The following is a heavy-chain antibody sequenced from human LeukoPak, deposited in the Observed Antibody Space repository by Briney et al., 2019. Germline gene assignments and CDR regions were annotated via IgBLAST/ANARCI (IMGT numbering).Heavy chain of an antibody. J-gene: IGHJ4*02. CDR1: GFAVSSNH. Sequence: GGSLRLSCVASGFAVSSNHMNWVRQAPGKGLEWVSIIYIAGTTHYADSVKGRFTISRDNAKNTLYLQMNSLRAEDTAVYYCAREGGYDPFEYWGQGTLVTVSS. V-gene: IGHV3-66*01. CDR2: IYIAGTT. D-gene: IGHD5-12*01. CDR3: AREGGYDPFEY.